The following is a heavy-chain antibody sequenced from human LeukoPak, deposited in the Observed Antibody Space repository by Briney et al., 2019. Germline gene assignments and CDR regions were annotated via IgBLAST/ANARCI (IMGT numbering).Heavy chain of an antibody. V-gene: IGHV3-21*04. CDR3: AKDSANPLYYFDY. J-gene: IGHJ4*02. CDR2: ISSSSSYI. CDR1: GFTFSSYS. Sequence: PGGSLRLSCAASGFTFSSYSMNWVRQAPGKGLEWVSSISSSSSYIYYADSVKGRFTISRDNAKNSLYLQMNSLRAEDTAVYFCAKDSANPLYYFDYWGQGALVTVSS.